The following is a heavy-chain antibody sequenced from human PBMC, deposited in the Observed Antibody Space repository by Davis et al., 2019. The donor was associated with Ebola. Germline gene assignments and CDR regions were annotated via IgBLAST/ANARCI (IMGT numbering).Heavy chain of an antibody. D-gene: IGHD3-16*02. CDR2: ISYDGSNK. J-gene: IGHJ5*02. V-gene: IGHV3-30-3*01. CDR1: GFTFSSYA. CDR3: ARAPATYYDYVWGSYRFNWFDP. Sequence: PGGSLRLSCAASGFTFSSYAMHWVRQAPGKGLEWVAVISYDGSNKYYADSVKGRFTISRDNAKNSLYLQMNSLRAEDTAVYYCARAPATYYDYVWGSYRFNWFDPWGQGTLVTVSS.